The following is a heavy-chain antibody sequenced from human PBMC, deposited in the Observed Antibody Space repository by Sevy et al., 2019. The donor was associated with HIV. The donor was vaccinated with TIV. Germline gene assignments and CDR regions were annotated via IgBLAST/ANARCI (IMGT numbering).Heavy chain of an antibody. V-gene: IGHV3-15*01. J-gene: IGHJ4*02. CDR3: TTKGGFWSGYQYFDY. CDR2: IKSNGDGGTT. D-gene: IGHD3-3*01. Sequence: GGSLRLSCAASGFTFYKAWMTWVRQAPGKGLEWVGRIKSNGDGGTTDYTAPVKGRFTISRDDSKNTLYLQMNSLKTEDTAVYYCTTKGGFWSGYQYFDYWGQGTLVTVSS. CDR1: GFTFYKAW.